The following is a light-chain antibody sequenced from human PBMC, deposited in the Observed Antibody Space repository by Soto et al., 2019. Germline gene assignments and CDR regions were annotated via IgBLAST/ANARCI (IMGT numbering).Light chain of an antibody. V-gene: IGKV1-5*01. J-gene: IGKJ1*01. CDR3: QQYSSYFRT. CDR1: QSIANW. Sequence: DIQMTQSPATLSASVGDRVTITCRASQSIANWVAWYQQKPGKAPNLLIYDASSLESGVPSRFSGSGSGTEFTLTISSLQPDDFATYYCQQYSSYFRTFGQGTKVDIK. CDR2: DAS.